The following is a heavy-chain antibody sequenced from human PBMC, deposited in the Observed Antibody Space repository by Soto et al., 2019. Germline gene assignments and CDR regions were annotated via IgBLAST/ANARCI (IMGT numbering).Heavy chain of an antibody. CDR3: ARDCSSTSCPTYYGMDV. D-gene: IGHD2-2*01. V-gene: IGHV3-30-3*01. CDR1: GFTFSSYA. CDR2: ISYDGSNK. Sequence: PGGSLRLSCAASGFTFSSYAMHWVRQAPGKGLEWVAVISYDGSNKYYADSVKGRSTISRDNSKNTLYLQMNSLRAEDTAVYYCARDCSSTSCPTYYGMDVWGQGTTVTVSS. J-gene: IGHJ6*02.